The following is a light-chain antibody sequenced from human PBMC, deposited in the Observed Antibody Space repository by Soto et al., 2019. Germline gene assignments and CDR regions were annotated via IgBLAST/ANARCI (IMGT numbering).Light chain of an antibody. Sequence: EIMMTQSPATVSVSPGERATLSCRASQSVSSNLAWYQQKPGQAPRLLIYGVSTRATDIPARFSGSGSGTEFTLTISSLQSEDFAVYYCQQYNNWPPTWTFGQGTKVDI. CDR3: QQYNNWPPTWT. J-gene: IGKJ1*01. CDR2: GVS. CDR1: QSVSSN. V-gene: IGKV3-15*01.